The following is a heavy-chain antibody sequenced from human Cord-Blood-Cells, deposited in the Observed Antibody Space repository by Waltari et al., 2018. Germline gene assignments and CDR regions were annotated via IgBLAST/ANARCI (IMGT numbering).Heavy chain of an antibody. D-gene: IGHD3-16*01. CDR1: GYTFTGYY. J-gene: IGHJ2*01. V-gene: IGHV1-2*02. CDR2: INPNSGGT. CDR3: ARDPGGGFAWYFDL. Sequence: VQLVQSGAEAQKPGASVKVSCKASGYTFTGYYMHWVRHAPGQGLEWMGWINPNSGGTNYAQKFQGRVTITRDTSISTAYMELSRLRADDTAVYYCARDPGGGFAWYFDLWGRGTLVTVSS.